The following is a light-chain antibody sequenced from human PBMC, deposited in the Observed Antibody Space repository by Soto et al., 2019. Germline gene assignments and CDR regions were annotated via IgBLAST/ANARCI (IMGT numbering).Light chain of an antibody. Sequence: EIVMTQSPATLSVSPGERATLYCGASQSVGSNLAWYQQKPGQAPRLVIHGASTRATGIPARFSGSGSWTEFTLTISSLQPEDFAVYYCQQYNNWPPYTFGQGTKLEIK. CDR3: QQYNNWPPYT. CDR1: QSVGSN. CDR2: GAS. J-gene: IGKJ2*01. V-gene: IGKV3-15*01.